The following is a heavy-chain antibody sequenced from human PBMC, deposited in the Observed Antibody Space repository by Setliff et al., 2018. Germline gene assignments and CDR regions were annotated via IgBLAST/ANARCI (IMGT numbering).Heavy chain of an antibody. V-gene: IGHV4-39*01. CDR2: ISYSGTP. J-gene: IGHJ4*01. CDR1: DDSFTSSRYY. Sequence: PSETLSLTCTVSDDSFTSSRYYWGWIRQAPGSGLEWICSISYSGTPYYNASVESRVTISIDTSRNQFSLELRSVTVADTATYYCVRTGGNTVGARHFDYWGSGILVTVSS. D-gene: IGHD1-26*01. CDR3: VRTGGNTVGARHFDY.